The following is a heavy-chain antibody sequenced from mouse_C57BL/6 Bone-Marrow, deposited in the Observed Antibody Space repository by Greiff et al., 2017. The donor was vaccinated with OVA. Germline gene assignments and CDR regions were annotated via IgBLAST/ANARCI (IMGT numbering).Heavy chain of an antibody. J-gene: IGHJ1*03. CDR2: IDPETGGT. CDR1: GYTFTDYE. V-gene: IGHV1-15*01. Sequence: QVQLQQSGAELVRPGASVTLSCKASGYTFTDYEMHWVKQTPVHGLEWIGAIDPETGGTAYNQKFKGKAILTADKSSSTAYMELRSLTSEDSAVYYCTRELLRHYWYFDVWGTGTTVTVSS. CDR3: TRELLRHYWYFDV. D-gene: IGHD1-2*01.